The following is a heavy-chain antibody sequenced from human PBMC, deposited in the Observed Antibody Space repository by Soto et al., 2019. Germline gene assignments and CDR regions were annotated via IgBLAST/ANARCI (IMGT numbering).Heavy chain of an antibody. J-gene: IGHJ4*02. CDR1: GGSVSSGGYY. Sequence: PSETLSLTCTVSGGSVSSGGYYWSWIRQPPGKELEWLGYIYYSGSTNYNPSLKSRVTMSVDTSKNQFSLKLTSVNAADTAVYYCTRGGDAYKNGHWGQGTLVTVSS. D-gene: IGHD2-21*01. V-gene: IGHV4-61*08. CDR2: IYYSGST. CDR3: TRGGDAYKNGH.